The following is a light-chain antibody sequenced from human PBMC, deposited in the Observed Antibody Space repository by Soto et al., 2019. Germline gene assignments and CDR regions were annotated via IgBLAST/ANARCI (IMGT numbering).Light chain of an antibody. J-gene: IGLJ2*01. V-gene: IGLV6-57*04. CDR2: ENN. Sequence: NFMLTQPHSVSESPGKTLSNSCTRSSGSIANKYVQWYQQRPGSAPTTVIYENNQRLSGVPDRFSGSTDGSSNSASLTISGLQTEDEADYYCQSYDSDFVVFGGGTKLTVL. CDR3: QSYDSDFVV. CDR1: SGSIANKY.